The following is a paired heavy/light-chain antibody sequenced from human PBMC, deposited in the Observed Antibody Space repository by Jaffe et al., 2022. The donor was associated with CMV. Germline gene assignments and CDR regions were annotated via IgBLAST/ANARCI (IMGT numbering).Heavy chain of an antibody. J-gene: IGHJ5*02. CDR1: GFTFNSYN. Sequence: EMQLVESGGGLVKPGGSLRLSCAASGFTFNSYNMNWVRQAPGKGLEWVSSISSTSTYIYYADSVRGRFTISRDNTKNSLYLQMNSLRAEDTAIYYCARTYRAYCSVTSCYEHASWGQGTLVTVSS. CDR3: ARTYRAYCSVTSCYEHAS. CDR2: ISSTSTYI. V-gene: IGHV3-21*01. D-gene: IGHD2-2*01.
Light chain of an antibody. CDR3: AAWDDVLNGVV. J-gene: IGLJ2*01. V-gene: IGLV1-44*01. Sequence: QSVLTQPPSVSETPGQRVIISCSGSGSNIGSHVVNWYQEVPGTAPKLLIYDSNQRPSGVPDRFSGSKSGTSASLAISGLQSGDEADYYCAAWDDVLNGVVFGGGTKLTVL. CDR2: DSN. CDR1: GSNIGSHV.